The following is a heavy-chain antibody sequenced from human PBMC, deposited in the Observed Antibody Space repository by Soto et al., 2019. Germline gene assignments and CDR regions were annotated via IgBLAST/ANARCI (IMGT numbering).Heavy chain of an antibody. Sequence: QVQLQESGPGLVKPSQTLSLTCTVSGGSISSGGYYWSWIRQHPGKGLEWIGYIYHSGTTYYNPSPKSRVTISVDTSKNQFSLKLTSVPAADTAVYYCARVRGNPLLGWFDPWGQGTLVTVSS. D-gene: IGHD2-2*01. CDR2: IYHSGTT. J-gene: IGHJ5*02. CDR1: GGSISSGGYY. CDR3: ARVRGNPLLGWFDP. V-gene: IGHV4-31*03.